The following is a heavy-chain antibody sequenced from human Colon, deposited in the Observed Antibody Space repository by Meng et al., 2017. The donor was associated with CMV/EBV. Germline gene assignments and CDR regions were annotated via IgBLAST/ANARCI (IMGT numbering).Heavy chain of an antibody. V-gene: IGHV1-2*02. CDR1: GYTFTPYY. D-gene: IGHD1-1*01. Sequence: VELVLVGAEVKKPGASVKVSCKASGYTFTPYYIPLVRQAPGQGLEWVGCMLPKTGALDYAQKFRGRITLTTDTSITTAYMELSGLTSDDTAVYYCIRENWYYDYWGLGTLVTVSS. J-gene: IGHJ4*02. CDR2: MLPKTGAL. CDR3: IRENWYYDY.